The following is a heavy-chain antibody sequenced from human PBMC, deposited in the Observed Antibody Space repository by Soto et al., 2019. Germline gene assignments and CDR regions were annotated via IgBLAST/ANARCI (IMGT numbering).Heavy chain of an antibody. D-gene: IGHD2-21*02. CDR2: IDPSGGRT. J-gene: IGHJ4*02. V-gene: IGHV1-46*01. CDR1: GYTFSNYY. Sequence: ASVKVSCKASGYTFSNYYMNWVRQAPGQGLEWMGVIDPSGGRTNYAQKFQGRVTMTRDTSTSTVYMEVSSLRSEDTAVYYCARLLAPYCGGDCYYGFDHWGQGTQVTVSS. CDR3: ARLLAPYCGGDCYYGFDH.